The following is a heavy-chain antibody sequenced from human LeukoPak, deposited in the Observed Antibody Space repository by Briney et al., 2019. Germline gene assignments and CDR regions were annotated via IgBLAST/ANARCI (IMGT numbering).Heavy chain of an antibody. CDR3: ARIPMVRGVKGWFDR. Sequence: ASVKVSCKPAGHTYSSYGSSWVPRAPGHGREWMGWISAYNGNTNYAQKVQGRATMTTDTSTSTAYMELGSLRSDDTAVYYCARIPMVRGVKGWFDRWGEGALVTVSS. V-gene: IGHV1-18*01. CDR1: GHTYSSYG. J-gene: IGHJ5*02. D-gene: IGHD3-10*01. CDR2: ISAYNGNT.